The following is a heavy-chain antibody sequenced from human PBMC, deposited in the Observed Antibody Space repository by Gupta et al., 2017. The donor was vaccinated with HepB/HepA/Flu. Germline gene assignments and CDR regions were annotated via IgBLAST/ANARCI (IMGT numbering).Heavy chain of an antibody. J-gene: IGHJ2*01. CDR2: IGTLDDT. CDR1: GFTFSDYD. D-gene: IGHD6-13*01. V-gene: IGHV3-13*01. Sequence: EVQLVESGGGLVQPGGSLRLSCAASGFTFSDYDMHWVRQATGKGLEWVSAIGTLDDTYYPGSVEGRFTVSRDNARDSLYLQMKSHRVADTAVYYCVRGKGGITAAGTSAGYFELWGRGTLVTVSS. CDR3: VRGKGGITAAGTSAGYFEL.